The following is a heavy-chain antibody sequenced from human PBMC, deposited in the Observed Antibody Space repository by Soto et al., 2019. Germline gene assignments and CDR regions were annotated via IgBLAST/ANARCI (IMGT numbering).Heavy chain of an antibody. CDR3: VTVNLVGAAYYFDY. Sequence: SETLSLTCTVSGGSIRNGDYYWGWIRQPPGEGLEWIGYVYYSGTTYSHPSLNSRVSISVDTSENQFSLRLTSVTAADTAVYYCVTVNLVGAAYYFDYWGPGTLVTVS. V-gene: IGHV4-30-4*01. D-gene: IGHD1-26*01. CDR2: VYYSGTT. CDR1: GGSIRNGDYY. J-gene: IGHJ4*02.